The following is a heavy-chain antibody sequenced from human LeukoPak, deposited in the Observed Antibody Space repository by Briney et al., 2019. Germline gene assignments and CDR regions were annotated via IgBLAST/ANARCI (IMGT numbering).Heavy chain of an antibody. D-gene: IGHD4-23*01. CDR1: GFTFSDSA. CDR2: IRSKANRYAT. Sequence: GGSLRLSCAASGFTFSDSALHWVRQASGKGLEWVGRIRSKANRYATAYAASVKGRFTISRDDSKNTAYLQMNSLKTEDTAVYYCTRLFDGGNSEVDSWGQGTLVTVSS. CDR3: TRLFDGGNSEVDS. V-gene: IGHV3-73*01. J-gene: IGHJ4*02.